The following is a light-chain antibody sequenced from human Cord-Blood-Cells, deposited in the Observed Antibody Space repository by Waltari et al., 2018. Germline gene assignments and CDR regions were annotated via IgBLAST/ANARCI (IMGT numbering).Light chain of an antibody. CDR2: AAS. V-gene: IGKV1-39*01. CDR3: QHSYSTP. CDR1: QSISSY. J-gene: IGKJ4*01. Sequence: DIQLTQSISSLSVSVGDRVTITCRASQSISSYLNWYQQKPGKAPKLLIYAASSLQSVVPSRFSGSGSGTDFTLSISSLQPEDYATYYGQHSYSTPFCGGTKVEIK.